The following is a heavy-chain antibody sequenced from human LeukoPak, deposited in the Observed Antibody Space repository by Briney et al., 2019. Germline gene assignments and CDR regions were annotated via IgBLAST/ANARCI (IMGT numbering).Heavy chain of an antibody. CDR2: IIPILGIA. CDR3: ARFNWNYYYGMDV. CDR1: GGTFSSYA. V-gene: IGHV1-69*04. Sequence: AASVKVSCKASGGTFSSYAISWVRQAPGQGLEWMGRIIPILGIANYAQKFQGRVTITADKSTSTAYMELRSLRSDDTAVYYCARFNWNYYYGMDVWGQGTTVTVSS. J-gene: IGHJ6*02. D-gene: IGHD1-20*01.